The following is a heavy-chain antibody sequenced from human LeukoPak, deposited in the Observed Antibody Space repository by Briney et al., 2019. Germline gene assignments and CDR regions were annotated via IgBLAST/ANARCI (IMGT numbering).Heavy chain of an antibody. J-gene: IGHJ4*02. CDR3: ASASSHRIAAGGDY. Sequence: GGCLRLSCAASGFTFSNYWMHWVRHAPGNWLVWVSRINSDGGSRNYADSVKGRFTISRDNAKNTLYLQMNSLRAEDTAVYYCASASSHRIAAGGDYWGQGTLVTVSS. CDR1: GFTFSNYW. V-gene: IGHV3-74*01. D-gene: IGHD6-13*01. CDR2: INSDGGSR.